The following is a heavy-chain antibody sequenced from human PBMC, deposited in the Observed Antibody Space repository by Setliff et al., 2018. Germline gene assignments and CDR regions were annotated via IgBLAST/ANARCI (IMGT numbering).Heavy chain of an antibody. Sequence: SETLSLTCAVYGGSFSGYYWSWIRQPPGKGLEWIGEINHSGSTNYNPSLKSRVIISVDTSKNQFSLKLSSVTAADTAVYYCARAYYYGSGSYYRKRIAWFDPWGQGTLVT. J-gene: IGHJ5*02. D-gene: IGHD3-10*01. CDR1: GGSFSGYY. V-gene: IGHV4-34*01. CDR2: INHSGST. CDR3: ARAYYYGSGSYYRKRIAWFDP.